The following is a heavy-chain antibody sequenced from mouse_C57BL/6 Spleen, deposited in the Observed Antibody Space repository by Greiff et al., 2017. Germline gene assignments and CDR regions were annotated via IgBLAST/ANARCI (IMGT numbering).Heavy chain of an antibody. J-gene: IGHJ3*01. CDR3: ASYYYGSILFAY. CDR2: IYPGDGDT. V-gene: IGHV1-80*01. Sequence: VHLVESGAELVKPGASVKISCKASGYAFSSYWMNWVKQRPGKGLEWIGQIYPGDGDTNYNGKFKGKATLTADKSSSTAYMQLSSLTSEDSAVYFCASYYYGSILFAYWGQGTLVTVSA. CDR1: GYAFSSYW. D-gene: IGHD1-1*01.